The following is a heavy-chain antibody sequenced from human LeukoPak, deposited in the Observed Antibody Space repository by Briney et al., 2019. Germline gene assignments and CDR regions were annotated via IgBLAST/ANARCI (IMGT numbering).Heavy chain of an antibody. CDR3: ARAPSEIGGYYPEYFRH. CDR1: GFTFSSYW. J-gene: IGHJ1*01. CDR2: IKSDGST. D-gene: IGHD3-22*01. Sequence: SAGSLTLSCAASGFTFSSYWMHWVRQAPGKGLVWVSRIKSDGSTNYADSVKGRFTISRDNAKNTLSLQMNSLRAEDTGVYYCARAPSEIGGYYPEYFRHWGQGTLVTVSS. V-gene: IGHV3-74*01.